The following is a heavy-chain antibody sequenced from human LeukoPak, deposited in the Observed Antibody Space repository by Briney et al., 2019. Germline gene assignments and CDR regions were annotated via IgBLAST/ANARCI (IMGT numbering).Heavy chain of an antibody. CDR2: ISAYNGNT. Sequence: ASVKVSCKASGYTFTSYGISWVRQAPGQGLEWMGWISAYNGNTNYAQKLQGRVTMTTDTSTSTAYMELRSLRSDDTAVYYCARDGESGSRYYYYYYYMDVWGKGPRSPSP. CDR1: GYTFTSYG. V-gene: IGHV1-18*01. J-gene: IGHJ6*03. CDR3: ARDGESGSRYYYYYYYMDV. D-gene: IGHD1-26*01.